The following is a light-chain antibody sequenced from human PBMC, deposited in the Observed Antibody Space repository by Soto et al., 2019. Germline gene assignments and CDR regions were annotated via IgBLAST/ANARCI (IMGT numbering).Light chain of an antibody. J-gene: IGKJ4*01. Sequence: QMTQSPSSLFASVGDRVTITCRASQSISSHLNWYQQKVGQTPRLLIYAASTLQSEVPPRFSGSGSGTEFTLTINGLQREDFATYYCQQSHSAPLTFGGGTKIQI. CDR2: AAS. CDR3: QQSHSAPLT. V-gene: IGKV1-39*01. CDR1: QSISSH.